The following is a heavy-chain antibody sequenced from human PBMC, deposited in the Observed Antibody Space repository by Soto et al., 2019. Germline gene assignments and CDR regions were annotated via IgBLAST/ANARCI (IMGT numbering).Heavy chain of an antibody. D-gene: IGHD6-6*01. J-gene: IGHJ4*02. Sequence: SETLCLTCAFYGGSFSGYYWSWIRQPPGKGLEWIGEINHSGSTNYNPSLKSRVTISVDTSKNQFSLKLSSVTAADTAVYYCARGGDSRSPHNDYWGQGTLVTVSS. CDR1: GGSFSGYY. CDR3: ARGGDSRSPHNDY. V-gene: IGHV4-34*01. CDR2: INHSGST.